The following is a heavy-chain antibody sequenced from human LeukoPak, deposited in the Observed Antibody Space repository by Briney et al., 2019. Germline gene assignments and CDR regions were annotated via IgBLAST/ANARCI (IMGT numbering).Heavy chain of an antibody. CDR1: GGPFSGYY. Sequence: SETLSLTCAVYGGPFSGYYWSWIRQPPGKGLEWIGEINHSGSTNYNPSLKSRVTISVDTSKNQFSLKLSSVTAADTAVYYCARRPLPPYYYGSGSPYYFDYWGQGTLVTVSS. V-gene: IGHV4-34*01. CDR3: ARRPLPPYYYGSGSPYYFDY. D-gene: IGHD3-10*01. J-gene: IGHJ4*02. CDR2: INHSGST.